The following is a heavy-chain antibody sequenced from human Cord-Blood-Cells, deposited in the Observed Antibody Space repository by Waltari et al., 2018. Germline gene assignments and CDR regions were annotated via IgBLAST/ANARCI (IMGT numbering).Heavy chain of an antibody. Sequence: QVTLKESGPVLVKPTETLTLTCTVSGFSLSNARMGVSWIRQPPGKALEWLAHIFSNDEKSYSTSRKSRLTISQDTSKSQVVLTMTNMDPVDTATYYCARIIRRPLLADYWGQGTLVTVSS. CDR1: GFSLSNARMG. V-gene: IGHV2-26*01. J-gene: IGHJ4*02. D-gene: IGHD3-3*02. CDR3: ARIIRRPLLADY. CDR2: IFSNDEK.